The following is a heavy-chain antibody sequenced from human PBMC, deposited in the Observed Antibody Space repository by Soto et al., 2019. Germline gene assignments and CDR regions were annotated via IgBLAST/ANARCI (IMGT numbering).Heavy chain of an antibody. V-gene: IGHV3-23*01. Sequence: GGSLRLSCAASGFTFSSYAMSWVRQAPGKGLEWVSAISGSGGSTYYADSVKGRFTISRDNSKNTRYRQMNSLRAEDTAVYYCANPPQGPYSSGWYGHFDYWGQGTLVTVSS. D-gene: IGHD6-19*01. CDR2: ISGSGGST. J-gene: IGHJ4*02. CDR1: GFTFSSYA. CDR3: ANPPQGPYSSGWYGHFDY.